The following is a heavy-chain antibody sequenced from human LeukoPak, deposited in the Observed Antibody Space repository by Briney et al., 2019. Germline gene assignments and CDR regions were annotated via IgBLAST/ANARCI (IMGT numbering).Heavy chain of an antibody. V-gene: IGHV4-34*01. CDR1: GGSFSGYY. CDR2: INHGGST. Sequence: SETLSLTCAVYGGSFSGYYWSWIRQPPGKGLEWIGEINHGGSTNYNPSLKSRVTISVDTSMNQFSLKLSSVTAADTAVYYCARFPDSSDYWGQGTLVTVSS. D-gene: IGHD1-14*01. J-gene: IGHJ4*02. CDR3: ARFPDSSDY.